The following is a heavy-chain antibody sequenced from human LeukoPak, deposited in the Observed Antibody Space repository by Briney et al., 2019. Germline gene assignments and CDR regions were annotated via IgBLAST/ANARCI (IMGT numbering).Heavy chain of an antibody. CDR2: ISYDGSNK. Sequence: PGGSLRLSCAASGFTFSSYAMHWVRQAPGKGLEWVAVISYDGSNKYYADSVKGRFTISRDNSKNTLYLQMNSLRAEDTAVYYCARSLRSTLYYYDSSGYLDNYGMDVWGQGTTVTVPS. D-gene: IGHD3-22*01. CDR3: ARSLRSTLYYYDSSGYLDNYGMDV. J-gene: IGHJ6*02. CDR1: GFTFSSYA. V-gene: IGHV3-30*04.